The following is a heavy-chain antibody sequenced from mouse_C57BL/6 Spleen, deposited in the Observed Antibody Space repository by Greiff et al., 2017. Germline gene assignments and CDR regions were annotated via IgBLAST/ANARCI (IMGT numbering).Heavy chain of an antibody. CDR2: ISSGGDYI. CDR1: GFTFSSYA. Sequence: EVKLVESGEGLVKPGGSLKLSCAASGFTFSSYAMSWVRQTPEKRLEWVAYISSGGDYIYYADTVKGRFTISRDNARNTLYLQMSSLKSEDTAMYYCTREYYGSSSYWYFDVWGTGTTVTVSS. V-gene: IGHV5-9-1*02. J-gene: IGHJ1*03. D-gene: IGHD1-1*01. CDR3: TREYYGSSSYWYFDV.